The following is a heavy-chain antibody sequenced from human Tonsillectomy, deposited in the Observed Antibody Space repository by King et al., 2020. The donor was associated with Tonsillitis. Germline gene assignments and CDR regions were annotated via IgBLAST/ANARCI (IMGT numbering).Heavy chain of an antibody. CDR2: VNPDTGDA. CDR1: GYTFTDFP. CDR3: ATARGGVVRGLTPRNYFDP. V-gene: IGHV1-8*01. Sequence: VQLVESGAEVKKPGASVRVSCTASGYTFTDFPINWVRQAPGQGLEWMGWVNPDTGDAGSAQRFQGRVTMTRGTSISTAYMELSSLRSEDTAVYYCATARGGVVRGLTPRNYFDPWGQGTLVTVSS. D-gene: IGHD3-10*01. J-gene: IGHJ5*02.